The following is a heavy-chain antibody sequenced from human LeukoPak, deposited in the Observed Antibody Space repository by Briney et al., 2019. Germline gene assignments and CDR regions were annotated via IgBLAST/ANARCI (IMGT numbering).Heavy chain of an antibody. CDR1: GYTFTNYA. V-gene: IGHV7-4-1*02. D-gene: IGHD6-13*01. Sequence: ASVEVSCKASGYTFTNYAMNWVRQAPGQGLEWMGWINTNTGNPTYAQGFTGRFVFSLDTSVSTAYLQISSLKAEDTAVYYCARGGIAAAGAYYYYYYMDVWGKGTTVTVSS. CDR3: ARGGIAAAGAYYYYYYMDV. CDR2: INTNTGNP. J-gene: IGHJ6*03.